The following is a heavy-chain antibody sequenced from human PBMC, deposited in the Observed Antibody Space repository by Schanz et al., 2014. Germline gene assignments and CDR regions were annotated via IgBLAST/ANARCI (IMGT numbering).Heavy chain of an antibody. CDR2: INSVGSNT. CDR3: AKNQYDDVDLSSFYFDF. CDR1: GFTFSSYS. Sequence: EVQLAESGGGLVQPGGSLRLSCTASGFTFSSYSMNWVRQAPGKGLEWVARINSVGSNTDYADSVKGRFTISRDSSKNTLYLQMNSLRPEDTAIYYCAKNQYDDVDLSSFYFDFWGQGTLVTVSS. J-gene: IGHJ4*02. V-gene: IGHV3-74*02. D-gene: IGHD3-10*02.